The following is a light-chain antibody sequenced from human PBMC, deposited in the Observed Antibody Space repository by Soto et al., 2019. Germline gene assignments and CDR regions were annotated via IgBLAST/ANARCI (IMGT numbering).Light chain of an antibody. CDR3: QQRHMWPIT. CDR1: QSFRGL. Sequence: EVVLTQSPFNLSLSRLERANLSCRASQSFRGLLAWYQQKPGQAPRLLIYDAYNRATGIPPRFSGSGSGTDFTLTISSLEPEDSAVYYCQQRHMWPITFGQGTRLEIK. J-gene: IGKJ5*01. CDR2: DAY. V-gene: IGKV3-11*01.